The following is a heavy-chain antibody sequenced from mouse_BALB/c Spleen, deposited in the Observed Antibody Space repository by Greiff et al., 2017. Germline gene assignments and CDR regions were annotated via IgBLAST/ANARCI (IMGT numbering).Heavy chain of an antibody. CDR2: IDPANGNT. Sequence: EVQLQQSGAELVKPGASVKLSCTASGFNIKDTYMHWVKQRPEQGLEWIGRIDPANGNTKYAPKFQGKATMTADTSSNTAYLQLSSLTSEDTAVYYCNALYYGSSTYAMDYWGQGTSVTVSS. J-gene: IGHJ4*01. CDR1: GFNIKDTY. V-gene: IGHV14-3*02. CDR3: NALYYGSSTYAMDY. D-gene: IGHD1-1*01.